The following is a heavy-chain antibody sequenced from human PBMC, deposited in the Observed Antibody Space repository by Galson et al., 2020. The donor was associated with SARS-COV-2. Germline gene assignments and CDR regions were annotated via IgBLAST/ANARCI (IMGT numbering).Heavy chain of an antibody. V-gene: IGHV4-34*01. Sequence: SETLSLTCAVSYGSFSGYYWGWVRQPPGKGLEWPGDVNHSGDSNDNPSLKSRVTISVDTSKMQFSLRLTSVTAADTAVYYCVRMQRPHDMDVWDNGTTVTVSS. CDR3: VRMQRPHDMDV. CDR2: VNHSGDS. CDR1: YGSFSGYY. J-gene: IGHJ6*03.